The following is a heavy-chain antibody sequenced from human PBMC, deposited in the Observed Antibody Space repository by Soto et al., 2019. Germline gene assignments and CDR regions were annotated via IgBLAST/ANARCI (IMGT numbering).Heavy chain of an antibody. J-gene: IGHJ4*02. CDR2: MNPNSGNT. CDR3: ARDHDIVATRGLNY. Sequence: ASVKVSCKASGYTFTSYDINWVRQATGQGLEWMGWMNPNSGNTGYAQKFQGRVTMTRNTSISTAYMELSSLRSEDTAVYYCARDHDIVATRGLNYWGQGTLVTVSS. V-gene: IGHV1-8*01. D-gene: IGHD5-12*01. CDR1: GYTFTSYD.